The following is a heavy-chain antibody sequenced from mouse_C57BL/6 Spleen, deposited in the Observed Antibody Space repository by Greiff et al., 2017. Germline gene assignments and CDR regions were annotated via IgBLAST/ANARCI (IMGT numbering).Heavy chain of an antibody. CDR1: GYSFTSYY. CDR3: AREAEGYGSTMDY. J-gene: IGHJ4*01. D-gene: IGHD1-1*01. Sequence: QVQLKQSGPELVKPGASVKISCKASGYSFTSYYIHWVKQRPGQGLEWIGWLYPGSGNTKYNEKFKGKATLTADTSSSTAYMQLSSLTSEDSAVYYCAREAEGYGSTMDYGGQGTSVTVSS. V-gene: IGHV1-66*01. CDR2: LYPGSGNT.